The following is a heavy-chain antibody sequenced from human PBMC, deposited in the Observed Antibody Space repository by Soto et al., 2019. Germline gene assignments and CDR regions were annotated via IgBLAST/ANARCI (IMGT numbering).Heavy chain of an antibody. J-gene: IGHJ4*02. D-gene: IGHD5-12*01. V-gene: IGHV4-31*03. CDR3: ARERDGYNLYYFDY. Sequence: TLSLTCTVSGGSISSGGYYWSWIRQHPGKGLEWIGYIYYSGSTYYNPSLKSRVTISVDTSKNQFSLKLSSVTAADTAVYYCARERDGYNLYYFDYWGQGTLVTVSS. CDR2: IYYSGST. CDR1: GGSISSGGYY.